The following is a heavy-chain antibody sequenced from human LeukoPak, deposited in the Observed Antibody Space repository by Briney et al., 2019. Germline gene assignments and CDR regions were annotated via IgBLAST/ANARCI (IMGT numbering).Heavy chain of an antibody. V-gene: IGHV4-61*02. CDR2: IYTSGST. CDR3: ARVVAAGTFDY. Sequence: SETLSLTCTVSGGSISSGSYYWSWIRQPAGKGLEWIGRIYTSGSTNYNPSLKSRVTISVDTSKNQFSLKLSSVTAADTAVYYCARVVAAGTFDYWGQGTLVTVSS. CDR1: GGSISSGSYY. D-gene: IGHD6-13*01. J-gene: IGHJ4*02.